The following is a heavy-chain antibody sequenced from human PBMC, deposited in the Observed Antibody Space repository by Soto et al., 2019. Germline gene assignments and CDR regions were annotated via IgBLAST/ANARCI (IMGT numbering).Heavy chain of an antibody. CDR3: VRDTGDGTFDF. CDR1: GYTFSSYA. J-gene: IGHJ4*02. CDR2: INAGYGNT. D-gene: IGHD7-27*01. Sequence: QVHLVQSGAEVRKPGASVKVSCKASGYTFSSYAIHWVRQAPGQRLEWMGWINAGYGNTKSSQKFQDRVTISRDTSASTAYMELTSLRSEDTAVYYCVRDTGDGTFDFWGQGTLVIVSS. V-gene: IGHV1-3*01.